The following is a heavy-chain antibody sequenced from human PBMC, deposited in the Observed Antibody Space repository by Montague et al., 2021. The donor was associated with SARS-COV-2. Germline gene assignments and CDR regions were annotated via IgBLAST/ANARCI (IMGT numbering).Heavy chain of an antibody. CDR1: GFTVSTNY. V-gene: IGHV3-66*01. J-gene: IGHJ5*02. CDR2: LYGGDKS. D-gene: IGHD3-16*01. CDR3: ARSIGGFDP. Sequence: SLRLSCAASGFTVSTNYVSWVRQAPGKGLEWVAVLYGGDKSNYTASVKGRFTISRDNSKNTLYLQMKSLRAEDTALYYCARSIGGFDPWGQGTLVTVSS.